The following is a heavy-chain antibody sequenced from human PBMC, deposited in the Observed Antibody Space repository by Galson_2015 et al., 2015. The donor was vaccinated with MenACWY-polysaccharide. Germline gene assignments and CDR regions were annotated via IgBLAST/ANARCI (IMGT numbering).Heavy chain of an antibody. CDR1: GFTFSSYG. Sequence: SLRLSCAASGFTFSSYGMHWVRQAPGKGLEWVAVISYDGSDKYYADSVKGRFTISRDNSKNTLYLQMNSLREEDTAVYYCAKDRAGDYLFDYWGQGTLVTVSS. CDR2: ISYDGSDK. V-gene: IGHV3-30*18. D-gene: IGHD4-17*01. CDR3: AKDRAGDYLFDY. J-gene: IGHJ4*02.